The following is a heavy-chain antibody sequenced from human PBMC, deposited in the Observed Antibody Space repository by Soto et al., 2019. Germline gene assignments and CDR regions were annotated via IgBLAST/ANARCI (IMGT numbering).Heavy chain of an antibody. CDR3: IRGGSPYYYDY. CDR1: GFIFSGSA. J-gene: IGHJ4*02. V-gene: IGHV3-73*01. CDR2: ILSKAGNYAT. Sequence: EVQLVESGGGLVQPGGSLKLSCAASGFIFSGSAVHWVRQASGKGLEWVGRILSKAGNYATAYPASMKGRFTISRDDSENTAFPQMNSLKTEDTAVYYCIRGGSPYYYDYWGQGTLVADSS.